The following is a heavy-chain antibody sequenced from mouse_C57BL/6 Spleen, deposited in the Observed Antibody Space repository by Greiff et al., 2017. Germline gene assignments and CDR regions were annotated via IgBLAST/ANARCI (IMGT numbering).Heavy chain of an antibody. Sequence: QVQLQQSGAELVKPGASVKLSCKASGYTFTSYWMHWVKQRPGRGLEWIGRIDPNSGGTKYNEKFKSKATLTVEKSSSTAYMQLSSLTSEDAAVYDCARGGYGSSYVGLWYFDVWGTGTTVTVSS. CDR3: ARGGYGSSYVGLWYFDV. V-gene: IGHV1-72*01. D-gene: IGHD1-1*01. CDR2: IDPNSGGT. J-gene: IGHJ1*03. CDR1: GYTFTSYW.